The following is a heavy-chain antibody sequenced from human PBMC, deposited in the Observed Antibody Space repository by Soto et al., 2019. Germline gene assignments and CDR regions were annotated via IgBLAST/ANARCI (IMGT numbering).Heavy chain of an antibody. Sequence: QITLKESGPTLVKPTQTLTLTCTFPGFSFSSIGEGVGWIRQPPGKALEWLALIYWDDDKRYSPSLKSRLTITKDTSKNQVVLTMTNMDPVDTATYYCVQSRCGGDCLQSYSSHSDYGLDVWGQGTTVTVSS. CDR1: GFSFSSIGEG. V-gene: IGHV2-5*02. J-gene: IGHJ6*02. CDR3: VQSRCGGDCLQSYSSHSDYGLDV. CDR2: IYWDDDK. D-gene: IGHD2-21*02.